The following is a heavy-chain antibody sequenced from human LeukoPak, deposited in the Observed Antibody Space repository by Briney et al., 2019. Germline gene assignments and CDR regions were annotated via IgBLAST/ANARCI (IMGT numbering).Heavy chain of an antibody. CDR1: GFIVSNNY. V-gene: IGHV3-21*01. CDR2: INSKSRYI. D-gene: IGHD6-6*01. J-gene: IGHJ4*02. Sequence: PGGSLRLSCVASGFIVSNNYLNWVRQAPGKGLEWVSSINSKSRYIYYADSLKGRFTISRDNGKNSVYLQMNSLRAEDTAVYFCARADSSSSRLDCWGQGTLVTVSS. CDR3: ARADSSSSRLDC.